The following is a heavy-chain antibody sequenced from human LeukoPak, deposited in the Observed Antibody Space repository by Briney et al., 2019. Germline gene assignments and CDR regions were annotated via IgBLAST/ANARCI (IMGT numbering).Heavy chain of an antibody. CDR1: GFTPSTYE. J-gene: IGHJ6*02. Sequence: GGSMRLSCAASGFTPSTYEVNWVRQAPGNGLEWVAYMGRYGVTTYYADSVKGRFTISGDNAKNSLNLQMNSLRAEDTAVYYCATLSDRNFYYSYGLDVWGQGTTVTVS. CDR2: MGRYGVTT. D-gene: IGHD1-14*01. CDR3: ATLSDRNFYYSYGLDV. V-gene: IGHV3-48*03.